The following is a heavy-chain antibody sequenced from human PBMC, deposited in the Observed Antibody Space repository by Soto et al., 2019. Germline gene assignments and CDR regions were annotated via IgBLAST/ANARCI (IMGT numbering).Heavy chain of an antibody. V-gene: IGHV1-8*01. Sequence: QVQLVQPGAEVRKPGASVKVSCKASGDIFTNFDFNWVRQATGQGLEWIGWMRANSGATGNDQKSQGRVSMTRDTSMSTGYMERSSLRGEDTAVFYCARYIYGQGFKAWGQGTLVLVSS. J-gene: IGHJ4*02. CDR3: ARYIYGQGFKA. CDR1: GDIFTNFD. CDR2: MRANSGAT. D-gene: IGHD3-3*02.